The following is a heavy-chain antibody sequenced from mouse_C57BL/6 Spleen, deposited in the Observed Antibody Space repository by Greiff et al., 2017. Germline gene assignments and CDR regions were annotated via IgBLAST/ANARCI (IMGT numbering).Heavy chain of an antibody. CDR1: GYTFTDYY. V-gene: IGHV1-19*01. CDR3: ARRDYGYGDGYYAMDY. Sequence: EVQLQQSGPVLVKPGASVKMSCKASGYTFTDYYMNWVKQSHGKSLEWIGVINPYNGGTSYNQKFKGKATLTVDKSSSTAYMELNSLTSEDSAVYYCARRDYGYGDGYYAMDYWGQGTSVTVSS. J-gene: IGHJ4*01. D-gene: IGHD2-2*01. CDR2: INPYNGGT.